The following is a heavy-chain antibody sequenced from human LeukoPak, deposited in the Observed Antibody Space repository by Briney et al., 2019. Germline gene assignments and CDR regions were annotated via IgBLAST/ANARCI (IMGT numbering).Heavy chain of an antibody. CDR1: GYTFTSYG. Sequence: ASVRVSCKASGYTFTSYGISWVRQAPGQGLEWMGWISAYNGNTNYAQKLQGRVTMTTDTSTSTAYMELRSLRSDDTAVYYCARGIAVADRSYNWFDPWGQGTLVTVSS. V-gene: IGHV1-18*01. CDR3: ARGIAVADRSYNWFDP. CDR2: ISAYNGNT. J-gene: IGHJ5*02. D-gene: IGHD6-19*01.